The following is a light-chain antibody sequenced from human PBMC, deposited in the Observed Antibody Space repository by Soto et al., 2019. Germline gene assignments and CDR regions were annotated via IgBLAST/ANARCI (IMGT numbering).Light chain of an antibody. CDR3: SSYDSITTRCV. CDR2: DVA. CDR1: SSDVGGYDY. Sequence: QSVLTQPASVSGSPGQSITISCTGTSSDVGGYDYVSWYQQHPGKAPKLMIYDVATRPSGVSDRFSGSKSGNTASLTISGLQAEDEADYYCSSYDSITTRCVFGTGTKVTVL. V-gene: IGLV2-14*01. J-gene: IGLJ1*01.